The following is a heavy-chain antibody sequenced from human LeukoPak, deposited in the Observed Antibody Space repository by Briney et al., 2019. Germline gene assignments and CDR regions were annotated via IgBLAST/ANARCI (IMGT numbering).Heavy chain of an antibody. CDR3: ARVGPIVGATRYFDY. V-gene: IGHV1-18*01. CDR2: ISAYNGNT. D-gene: IGHD1-26*01. CDR1: GGTFSSYA. Sequence: ASVKVSCKASGGTFSSYAISWVRQAPRQGLEWMGWISAYNGNTNYAQKLQGRVTMTTDTSTSTAYMELRSLRSDDTAVYYCARVGPIVGATRYFDYWGQGTLVTVSS. J-gene: IGHJ4*02.